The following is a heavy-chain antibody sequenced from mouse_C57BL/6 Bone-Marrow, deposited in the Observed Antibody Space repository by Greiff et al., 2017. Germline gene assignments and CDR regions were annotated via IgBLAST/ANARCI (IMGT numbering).Heavy chain of an antibody. CDR3: ARGETTVAPWYFDV. Sequence: LVESGPELVKPGASVKISCKASGYAFSSSWMNWVKQRPGKGLEWIGRIYPGDGDTNYNGKFKGKATLTADKSSSTAYMQLSSLTSEDSAVYFCARGETTVAPWYFDVWGTGTTVTVSS. V-gene: IGHV1-82*01. J-gene: IGHJ1*03. CDR1: GYAFSSSW. CDR2: IYPGDGDT. D-gene: IGHD1-1*01.